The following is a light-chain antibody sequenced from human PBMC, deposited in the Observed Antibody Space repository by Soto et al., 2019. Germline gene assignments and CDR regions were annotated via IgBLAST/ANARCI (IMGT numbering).Light chain of an antibody. CDR1: GGSIATNS. CDR3: QSYDTSNPHVI. CDR2: EDN. J-gene: IGLJ2*01. V-gene: IGLV6-57*04. Sequence: NFMLTQPHSVSESPGKTVTISCTRSGGSIATNSVQWYQQRPGSAPTTVLYEDNQRPSGVPDRFSGSIDSSSNSASLTISGLTTEDEADYYCQSYDTSNPHVIFGGGTKLTVL.